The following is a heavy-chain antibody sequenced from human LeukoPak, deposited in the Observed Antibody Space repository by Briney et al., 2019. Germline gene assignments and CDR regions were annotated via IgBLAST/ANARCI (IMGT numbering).Heavy chain of an antibody. D-gene: IGHD5-24*01. CDR1: GYSISSGFY. J-gene: IGHJ4*02. CDR3: ARGWLQSGFDY. CDR2: TYYNSKWYN. Sequence: SETLSLTCSVSGYSISSGFYWGWIRQSPSRGLEWLGRTYYNSKWYNDYAVSVKSRMTINPDTSKNQFSLQLNSVTPEDTAVYYCARGWLQSGFDYWGQGTLVTVSS. V-gene: IGHV6-1*01.